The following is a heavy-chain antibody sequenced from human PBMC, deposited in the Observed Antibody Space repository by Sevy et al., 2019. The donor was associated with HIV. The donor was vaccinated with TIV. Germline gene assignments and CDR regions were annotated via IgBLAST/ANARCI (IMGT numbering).Heavy chain of an antibody. Sequence: GGSLRLSCAASAFTFSAHAMHWVRQAPGKGLEWVAVISYDGSSEYYADSVKGRFTISRDNSKNTLYLQMNGLRPDDTAVYYCARDAGYSTVCCPGYWGQGTLVTVSS. CDR2: ISYDGSSE. D-gene: IGHD6-19*01. CDR3: ARDAGYSTVCCPGY. V-gene: IGHV3-30*03. J-gene: IGHJ4*02. CDR1: AFTFSAHA.